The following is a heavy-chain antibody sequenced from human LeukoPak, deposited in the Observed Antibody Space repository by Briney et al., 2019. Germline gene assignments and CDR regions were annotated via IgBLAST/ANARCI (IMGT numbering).Heavy chain of an antibody. CDR3: AKDGREWPRSLDY. J-gene: IGHJ4*01. V-gene: IGHV3-53*01. Sequence: GSLRLSCAASGFTVNINYMSWVRQAPGKGLEWVSVIYSGGSTYYADSVKGRFTISRDSSKNTLYLQMNSLRAEDTAVYYCAKDGREWPRSLDYWGQGTLVTVSS. D-gene: IGHD5-12*01. CDR1: GFTVNINY. CDR2: IYSGGST.